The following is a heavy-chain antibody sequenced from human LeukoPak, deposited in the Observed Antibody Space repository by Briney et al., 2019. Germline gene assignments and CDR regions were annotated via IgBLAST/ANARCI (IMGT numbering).Heavy chain of an antibody. D-gene: IGHD2-8*02. CDR3: ARGDCTDTACYLFQH. CDR2: INPNSGAT. J-gene: IGHJ1*01. V-gene: IGHV1-2*02. Sequence: ASVKVSCKASGGTFSSYAISWVRQAPGQGLEWMGWINPNSGATRYAQKLQGRVTMTRDTSISTAYMELNSLRSDDTAVYFCARGDCTDTACYLFQHWGQGTLVTVSS. CDR1: GGTFSSYA.